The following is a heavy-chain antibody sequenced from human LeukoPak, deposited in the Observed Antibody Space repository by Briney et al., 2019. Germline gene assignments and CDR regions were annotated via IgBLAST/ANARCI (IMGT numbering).Heavy chain of an antibody. J-gene: IGHJ4*02. CDR2: MNPNSGNT. CDR1: GYTFTTYD. CDR3: ARGMATMLPDDY. D-gene: IGHD5-24*01. V-gene: IGHV1-8*03. Sequence: PMASVKVSCKASGYTFTTYDINWVRQATGQGLEWMGWMNPNSGNTGYAQKFQGRVTITRNTSISTAYMELTSLRSDDTAVYYCARGMATMLPDDYWGQGTLVTVSS.